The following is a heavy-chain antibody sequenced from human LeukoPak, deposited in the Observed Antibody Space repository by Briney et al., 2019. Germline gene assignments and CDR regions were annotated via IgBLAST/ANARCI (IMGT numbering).Heavy chain of an antibody. CDR3: ARQTRDGSGSRGYSFDF. Sequence: GESLQISCQGSGYSFTSYWIAWVRQMPGKGLECMGIIYPGDSDTKYSPSFQGQVTISADKSISTAYQQWSSLKASDTAMYYCARQTRDGSGSRGYSFDFWGQGTLVTVSS. D-gene: IGHD3-10*01. J-gene: IGHJ4*02. CDR1: GYSFTSYW. CDR2: IYPGDSDT. V-gene: IGHV5-51*01.